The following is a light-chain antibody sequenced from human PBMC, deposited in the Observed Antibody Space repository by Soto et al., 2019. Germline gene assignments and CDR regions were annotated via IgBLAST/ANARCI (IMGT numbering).Light chain of an antibody. CDR2: WAS. CDR3: HQYYLTPYT. Sequence: SLAVSLGERATINCKSSQTVLYSSNNKNYLAWYQQKPGQPPKLLIYWASTRESGVPDRFSGSGSGTDFTLTINNLQAEDVAVYYCHQYYLTPYTFGQGTKLELK. CDR1: QTVLYSSNNKNY. J-gene: IGKJ2*01. V-gene: IGKV4-1*01.